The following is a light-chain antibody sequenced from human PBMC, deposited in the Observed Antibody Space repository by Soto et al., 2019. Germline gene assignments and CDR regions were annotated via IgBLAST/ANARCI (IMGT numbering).Light chain of an antibody. V-gene: IGKV1-8*01. Sequence: AIRMTQSPSSFSTSPGDRVTLTCRASQGISSYLAWYQQKPGKAPKLLIYAASTLQSGVPSRFSGSGSGTDFTLTISCLQSEDFATYYCQQYYSYPRTFGQGTKVDI. CDR3: QQYYSYPRT. CDR1: QGISSY. CDR2: AAS. J-gene: IGKJ1*01.